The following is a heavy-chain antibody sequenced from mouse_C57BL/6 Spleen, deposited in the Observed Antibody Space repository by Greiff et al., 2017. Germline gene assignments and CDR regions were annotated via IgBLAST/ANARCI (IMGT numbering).Heavy chain of an antibody. J-gene: IGHJ4*01. CDR1: GYAFSSSW. CDR3: ARGRVYYGSSYVDAMDY. CDR2: IYPGDGDT. V-gene: IGHV1-82*01. Sequence: QVQLQQSGPELVKPGASVKISCKASGYAFSSSWMNWVKQRPGKGLEWIGRIYPGDGDTNYNGKFKGKATLTADKSSSTAYMQLSSLTSEDSAVYFCARGRVYYGSSYVDAMDYWGQGTSVTVSS. D-gene: IGHD1-1*01.